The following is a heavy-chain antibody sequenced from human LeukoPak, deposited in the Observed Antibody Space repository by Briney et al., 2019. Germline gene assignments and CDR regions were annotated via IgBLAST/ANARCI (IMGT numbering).Heavy chain of an antibody. CDR1: GFTFNTYS. V-gene: IGHV3-21*06. J-gene: IGHJ4*02. CDR2: IDSSGGYM. CDR3: LRGDRRDY. Sequence: GGSLRLSCEASGFTFNTYSMNWARQAPGKGREWVSSIDSSGGYMFYADSVKGRFIISRDTAKDSLYMQMNSLRVEDTGVYYCLRGDRRDYWGQGTLVTVSS.